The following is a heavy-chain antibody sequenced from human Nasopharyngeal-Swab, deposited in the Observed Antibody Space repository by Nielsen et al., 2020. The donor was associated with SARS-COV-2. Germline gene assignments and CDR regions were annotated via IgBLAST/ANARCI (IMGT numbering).Heavy chain of an antibody. Sequence: SETLSLTCTVSGGSISSGDYYWSWIRQHPEKGLEWIGYIYYSEITNYNPSLKSRVTISVDTSRNQFSLKLNSVTAADTAVYYCARSGYCSSTSCYPVGYMDVWGKGTAVTVSS. D-gene: IGHD2-2*01. CDR2: IYYSEIT. J-gene: IGHJ6*03. CDR1: GGSISSGDYY. V-gene: IGHV4-61*08. CDR3: ARSGYCSSTSCYPVGYMDV.